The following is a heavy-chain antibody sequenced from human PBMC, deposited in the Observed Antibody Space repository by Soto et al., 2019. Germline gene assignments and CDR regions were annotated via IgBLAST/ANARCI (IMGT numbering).Heavy chain of an antibody. CDR3: AIYSSGWYPLDY. D-gene: IGHD6-19*01. J-gene: IGHJ4*02. CDR2: ISYDGSNK. Sequence: GGSLRLSCAASGFTFSSYGMHWVRQAPGKGLEWVAVISYDGSNKYYADSVKGRFTISIDNSKNTLYLQMNSLRAEDTAVYYCAIYSSGWYPLDYWGQGTLVTVSS. CDR1: GFTFSSYG. V-gene: IGHV3-30*03.